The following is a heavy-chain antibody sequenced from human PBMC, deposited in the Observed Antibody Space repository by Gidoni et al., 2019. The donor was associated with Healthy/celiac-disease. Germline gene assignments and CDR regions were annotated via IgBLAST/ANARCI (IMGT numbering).Heavy chain of an antibody. D-gene: IGHD2-2*01. V-gene: IGHV3-23*01. CDR3: AKEEYQLPHNWFDP. CDR1: GFTLSSYA. Sequence: EVQLLESGGGLVQPGGSLRLSCAAAGFTLSSYAMSWVRQAPGKGLGLVSAISGSGGSTYYADSVKGRFTISRDNSKNTLYLQMNSLRAEDTAVYYCAKEEYQLPHNWFDPWGQGTLVTVSS. CDR2: ISGSGGST. J-gene: IGHJ5*02.